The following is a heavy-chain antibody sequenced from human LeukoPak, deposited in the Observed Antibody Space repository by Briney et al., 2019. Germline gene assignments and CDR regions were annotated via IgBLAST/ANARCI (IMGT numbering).Heavy chain of an antibody. CDR1: GGSISSYY. Sequence: PSETLSLTCTVSGGSISSYYWSWIRQPAGKGLEWIGRIYTSGSTNHNPSLNSRVTISVDTSKNQFSLKLSSVTAADTGVYYCARDDSSGYHTTYFDYWGRGTLVIVSS. CDR2: IYTSGST. J-gene: IGHJ4*02. D-gene: IGHD3-22*01. V-gene: IGHV4-4*07. CDR3: ARDDSSGYHTTYFDY.